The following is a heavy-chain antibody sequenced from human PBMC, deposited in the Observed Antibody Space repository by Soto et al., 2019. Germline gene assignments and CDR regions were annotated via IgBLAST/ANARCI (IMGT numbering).Heavy chain of an antibody. CDR3: ARDGEAAGTYYYYYGMDV. D-gene: IGHD6-13*01. J-gene: IGHJ6*02. Sequence: EVQLVESGGGLVQPGGSLRLSCAASGFTFSSYSMNWVRQAPGKGLEWVSYISSSSSTIYYADSVKGRFTISRDNAKNSLYLQMNSLRAEDTAVYYCARDGEAAGTYYYYYGMDVWGQGTTVTVSS. CDR1: GFTFSSYS. V-gene: IGHV3-48*01. CDR2: ISSSSSTI.